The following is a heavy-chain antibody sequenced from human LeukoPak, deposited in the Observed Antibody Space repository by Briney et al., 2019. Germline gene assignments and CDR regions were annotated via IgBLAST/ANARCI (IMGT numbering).Heavy chain of an antibody. CDR1: GGSFSGYY. V-gene: IGHV4-34*01. CDR2: INHSGST. CDR3: ARGCYGDYVCY. J-gene: IGHJ4*02. Sequence: SETLSLTCAVYGGSFSGYYWSWIRQPPGKGLEWIGEINHSGSTNYNPSLKSRVTISVDTSKNQFSLKLSSVTAADTAVYYCARGCYGDYVCYWGQGTLVTVPS. D-gene: IGHD4-17*01.